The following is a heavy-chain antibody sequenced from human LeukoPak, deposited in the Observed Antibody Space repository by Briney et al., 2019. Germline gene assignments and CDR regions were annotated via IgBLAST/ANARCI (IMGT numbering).Heavy chain of an antibody. V-gene: IGHV4-4*07. Sequence: SETLSLTCTVSGGSISSYYWSWIRQPAGKGLEWIGRIYTSGSTNYNPSLKSRVTISVDTSKNQFSLKLSSVTAADTAVYYCARYPRLKGNFDWLPAHDAFDIWGQGTMVTVSS. CDR2: IYTSGST. CDR1: GGSISSYY. J-gene: IGHJ3*02. D-gene: IGHD3-9*01. CDR3: ARYPRLKGNFDWLPAHDAFDI.